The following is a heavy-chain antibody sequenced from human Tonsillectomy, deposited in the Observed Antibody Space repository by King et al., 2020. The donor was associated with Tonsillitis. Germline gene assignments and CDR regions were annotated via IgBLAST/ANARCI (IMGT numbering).Heavy chain of an antibody. J-gene: IGHJ4*02. D-gene: IGHD6-19*01. CDR2: IYYSGST. V-gene: IGHV4-59*01. CDR1: GGSLSSYY. Sequence: VQLQESGPGLVKPSETLSLTCTVSGGSLSSYYWSWIRQPPGKGLEWIGYIYYSGSTNYNPSLKSRVTISVDTSKNQFALKLSSVTAADTAVYYCARGKAVAGGGDYFDYWGQGTLVTVSS. CDR3: ARGKAVAGGGDYFDY.